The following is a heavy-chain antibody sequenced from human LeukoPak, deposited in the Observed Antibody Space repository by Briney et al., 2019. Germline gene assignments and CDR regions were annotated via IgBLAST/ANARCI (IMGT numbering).Heavy chain of an antibody. V-gene: IGHV4-34*01. CDR1: GGSFSGYY. CDR3: ARDSWGPGLLVPAAIPYYYYMDV. Sequence: TSETLSLTCAVYGGSFSGYYWSWIRQPPGKGLEWIGEINHSGSTNYNPSLKSRVTISVDTSKNQFSLKLSSVTAADTAVYYCARDSWGPGLLVPAAIPYYYYMDVWGKGTTVTVSS. J-gene: IGHJ6*03. CDR2: INHSGST. D-gene: IGHD2-2*02.